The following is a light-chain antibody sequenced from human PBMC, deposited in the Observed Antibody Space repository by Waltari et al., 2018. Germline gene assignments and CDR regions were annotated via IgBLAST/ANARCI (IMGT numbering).Light chain of an antibody. J-gene: IGKJ1*01. Sequence: DIVMTQSPDPLAVSLGERATINCKPSQSVLYSSNNKNYLAWYQQKPGQPPKLLIYWASTRESGVPDRFSGSGSGTDFTLTISSLQAEDVAVYYCQQYYSTPPTFGQGTKVEIK. CDR3: QQYYSTPPT. V-gene: IGKV4-1*01. CDR2: WAS. CDR1: QSVLYSSNNKNY.